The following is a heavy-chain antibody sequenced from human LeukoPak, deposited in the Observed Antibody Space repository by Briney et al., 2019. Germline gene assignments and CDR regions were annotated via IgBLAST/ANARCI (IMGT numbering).Heavy chain of an antibody. Sequence: GASVKVSCKASGGTFSNYAISWVRQAPGHGLEWMGRIIPMFGSPNFAQKFQSRVTITADKSTSTAYMELSSLRSEDTAVYYCARGSSIAEVGGYFYYYGMDVWGQGTTVTVSS. CDR3: ARGSSIAEVGGYFYYYGMDV. V-gene: IGHV1-69*06. D-gene: IGHD6-13*01. CDR2: IIPMFGSP. CDR1: GGTFSNYA. J-gene: IGHJ6*02.